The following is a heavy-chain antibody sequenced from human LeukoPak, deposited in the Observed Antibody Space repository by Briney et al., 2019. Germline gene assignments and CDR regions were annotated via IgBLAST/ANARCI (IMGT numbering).Heavy chain of an antibody. CDR2: LSSSGGDT. CDR1: GFTFSNYA. V-gene: IGHV3-23*01. D-gene: IGHD1-1*01. Sequence: GGSLRLSCAASGFTFSNYAMSWVRQAPAKGLEWVSALSSSGGDTFYADSVKGRFTISRDTSKNTLYLQMYSLRAEDTAVYYCARAVRSAFDIWGQGTMVTVSS. J-gene: IGHJ3*02. CDR3: ARAVRSAFDI.